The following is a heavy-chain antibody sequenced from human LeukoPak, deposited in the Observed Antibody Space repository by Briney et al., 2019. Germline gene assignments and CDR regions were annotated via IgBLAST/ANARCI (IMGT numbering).Heavy chain of an antibody. CDR1: GFTFSSYA. D-gene: IGHD1-26*01. Sequence: GGSLRLSCAASGFTFSSYAMTWVRQAPGKGLEWASSISASGASTYYADSVKGRFTISRDNSKDTLYLHMNSLRGEDTAVYYCAKNRYSGSYRDFEYWGQGTLVTVSS. V-gene: IGHV3-23*01. CDR3: AKNRYSGSYRDFEY. J-gene: IGHJ4*02. CDR2: ISASGAST.